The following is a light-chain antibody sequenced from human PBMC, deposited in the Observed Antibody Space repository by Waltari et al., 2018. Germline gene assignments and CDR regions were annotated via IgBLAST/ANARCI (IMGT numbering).Light chain of an antibody. CDR1: QSVGST. V-gene: IGKV3-15*01. J-gene: IGKJ1*01. Sequence: ETVMTQSPATLSVSPGEGATRSCRASQSVGSTVAWYQQKPGQAPRLLMYGASTRAAGIPARFSGSGSGTEFTLTISSLQSEDFAIYFCQQYHNWPPGTFGQGTTVEIK. CDR3: QQYHNWPPGT. CDR2: GAS.